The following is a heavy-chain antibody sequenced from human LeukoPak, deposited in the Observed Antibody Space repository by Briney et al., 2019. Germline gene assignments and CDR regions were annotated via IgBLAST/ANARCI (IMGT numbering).Heavy chain of an antibody. CDR1: GGSISSYY. V-gene: IGHV4-34*01. D-gene: IGHD3-10*01. J-gene: IGHJ6*03. CDR2: INHSGST. CDR3: ARDARGGYYGSGSYYSYYMDV. Sequence: PSETLSLTCTVSGGSISSYYWSWIRQPPGKGLEWIGEINHSGSTNYNPSLKSRVTISVDTSKNQFSLKLSSVTAADTAVYYCARDARGGYYGSGSYYSYYMDVWGKGTTVTISS.